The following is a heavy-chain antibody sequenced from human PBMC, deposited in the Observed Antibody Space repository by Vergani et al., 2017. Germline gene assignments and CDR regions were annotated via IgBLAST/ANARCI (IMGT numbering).Heavy chain of an antibody. J-gene: IGHJ6*03. CDR1: GGTFSSYA. Sequence: QVQLVQSGAEVKKPGSSVKVSCKASGGTFSSYAISWVRQAPGQGLEWMGGIIPIFGTPNYAQKFQGRVTITADESTSTAYMELSIRRSEDTAVYYCARGLLVTTVTTEVYYSYYMDVSGKRTTVTVSS. CDR3: ARGLLVTTVTTEVYYSYYMDV. CDR2: IIPIFGTP. V-gene: IGHV1-69*01. D-gene: IGHD4-17*01.